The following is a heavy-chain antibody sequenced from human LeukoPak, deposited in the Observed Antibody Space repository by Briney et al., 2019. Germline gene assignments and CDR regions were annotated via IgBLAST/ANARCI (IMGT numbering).Heavy chain of an antibody. CDR3: ARDSSGGYDH. Sequence: VTVSCKASGYSFTSYYMQWLRQAPGQGQEWMGIIYLSGGSTGDTPKFQGRVIMTRDTSTSTVYMALSRLRSEETDVYYSARDSSGGYDHGGKGTLVTVS. V-gene: IGHV1-46*01. D-gene: IGHD5-12*01. CDR1: GYSFTSYY. J-gene: IGHJ1*01. CDR2: IYLSGGST.